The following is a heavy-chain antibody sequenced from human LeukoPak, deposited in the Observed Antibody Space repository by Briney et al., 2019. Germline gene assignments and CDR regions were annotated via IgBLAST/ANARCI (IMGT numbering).Heavy chain of an antibody. V-gene: IGHV4-34*01. CDR1: GGSFSGYY. Sequence: SETLSLTCAVYGGSFSGYYWSWLRQPPGKGLEWIGEINHSGSTNYNPSLKSRVTISVDTSKNQFSLKLSSVTAADTAVYYCARGRTGWYFAYWGQGTLVTVSS. J-gene: IGHJ4*02. D-gene: IGHD6-19*01. CDR2: INHSGST. CDR3: ARGRTGWYFAY.